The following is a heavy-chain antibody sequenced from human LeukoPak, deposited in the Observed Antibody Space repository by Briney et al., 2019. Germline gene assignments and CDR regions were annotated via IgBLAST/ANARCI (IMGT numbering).Heavy chain of an antibody. CDR2: IYYSGST. J-gene: IGHJ5*02. CDR3: ARDRRYSYGSGRNHSPTNWSDP. Sequence: SETLSLTCTVSGGSISSYCWSWIRQPPGKGLEWIGYIYYSGSTNYNPSLKSRVTISVDTSKNQFSLKLSSVTAADTAVYYCARDRRYSYGSGRNHSPTNWSDPWGQGTLVTVSS. V-gene: IGHV4-59*01. D-gene: IGHD3-10*01. CDR1: GGSISSYC.